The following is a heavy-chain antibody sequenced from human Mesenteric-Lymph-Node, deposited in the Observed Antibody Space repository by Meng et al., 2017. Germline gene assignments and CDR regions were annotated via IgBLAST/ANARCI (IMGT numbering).Heavy chain of an antibody. J-gene: IGHJ4*02. CDR1: GGTFSSYT. CDR2: ISAYNGNT. CDR3: ARGVVRGGKIDY. V-gene: IGHV1-18*01. Sequence: ASVKVSCKASGGTFSSYTISGVRQAPGQGLEWMGWISAYNGNTNYAQKLQGRVTMTTDTSTSTAYMELRSLRSDDTAVYYCARGVVRGGKIDYWGQGTLVTVSS. D-gene: IGHD3-10*01.